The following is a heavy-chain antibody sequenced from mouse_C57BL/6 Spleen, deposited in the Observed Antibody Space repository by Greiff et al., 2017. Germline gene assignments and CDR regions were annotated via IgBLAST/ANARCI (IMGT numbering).Heavy chain of an antibody. V-gene: IGHV1-72*01. CDR2: IDPNSGGT. D-gene: IGHD1-1*01. J-gene: IGHJ4*01. CDR3: AREGYYYGSSPYAMDY. CDR1: GYSFTDYN. Sequence: QVQLQQSGPELVKPGASVKISCKASGYSFTDYNMNWVKQRPGRGLEWIGRIDPNSGGTKYNEKFKSKATLTVDKPSSTAYMQLSSLTSEDSAVYYCAREGYYYGSSPYAMDYWGQGTSVTVSS.